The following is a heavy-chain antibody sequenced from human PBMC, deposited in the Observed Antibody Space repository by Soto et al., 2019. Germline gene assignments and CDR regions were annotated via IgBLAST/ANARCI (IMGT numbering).Heavy chain of an antibody. CDR1: GFTFSSYW. J-gene: IGHJ4*02. D-gene: IGHD3-22*01. Sequence: GESLTLSCAASGFTFSSYWMHWVRQAPGKGLVWVSRINSNGSSTSYADSVKGRFTISRDNAKNTLYLQMNSLRAEDTAVYYCARPTSLYYDSSGSFDYWGQGTLVTVSS. CDR2: INSNGSST. V-gene: IGHV3-74*01. CDR3: ARPTSLYYDSSGSFDY.